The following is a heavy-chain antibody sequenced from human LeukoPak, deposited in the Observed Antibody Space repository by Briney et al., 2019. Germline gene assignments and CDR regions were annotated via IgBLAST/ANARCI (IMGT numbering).Heavy chain of an antibody. CDR1: GYTLTELS. V-gene: IGHV1-24*01. Sequence: ASVKVSCKVSGYTLTELSMHWVRQAPGKGLEWMGGFDPEDGETIYAQKFQRRVTMTEDTSTDTAYMELSSLRSEDTAVYYCATTGRTRDYFDYWGQGTLVTVSS. CDR3: ATTGRTRDYFDY. D-gene: IGHD1-14*01. CDR2: FDPEDGET. J-gene: IGHJ4*02.